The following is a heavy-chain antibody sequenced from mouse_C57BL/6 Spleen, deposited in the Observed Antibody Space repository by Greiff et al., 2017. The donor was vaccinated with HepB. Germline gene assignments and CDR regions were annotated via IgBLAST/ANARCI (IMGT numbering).Heavy chain of an antibody. CDR3: ARDAGMVRPND. Sequence: EVKLMESGGGLVQSGRSLRLSCATSGFTFSDFYMEWVRQAPGKGLEWIAASRNKANDYTTEYSASVKGRFIVSRDTSQSILYLQMNALRAEDTAIYYCARDAGMVRPNDWGQGTTLTVSS. J-gene: IGHJ2*01. D-gene: IGHD2-3*01. V-gene: IGHV7-1*01. CDR2: SRNKANDYTT. CDR1: GFTFSDFY.